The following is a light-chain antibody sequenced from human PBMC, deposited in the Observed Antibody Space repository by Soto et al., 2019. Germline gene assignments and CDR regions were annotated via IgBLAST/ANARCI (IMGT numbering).Light chain of an antibody. Sequence: QSVLTQPPSVSGAPGQRVTISCTGSSSNIGAVSDVHWYQQLPGTAPKLLIYGNNNRPTGVPDRFSGSKSGASASLAITGLQAEDEADYYCQSSDSSLSGSVFGTGTKLTVL. J-gene: IGLJ1*01. CDR2: GNN. V-gene: IGLV1-40*01. CDR3: QSSDSSLSGSV. CDR1: SSNIGAVSD.